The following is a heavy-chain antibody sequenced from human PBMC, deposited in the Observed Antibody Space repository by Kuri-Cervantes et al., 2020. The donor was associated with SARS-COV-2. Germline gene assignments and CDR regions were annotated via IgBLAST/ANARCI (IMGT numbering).Heavy chain of an antibody. J-gene: IGHJ4*02. CDR2: ISSSSSYI. Sequence: GGSLRLSCAASGFTFSSYSMNWVRQAPGKGLEWVSSISSSSSYIYYADSVKGRFTISRDNAKNSLYLQMNSLRAEDTAVYYCAKGQVRYGDFDMWGQGTLVTVSS. CDR3: AKGQVRYGDFDM. V-gene: IGHV3-21*04. CDR1: GFTFSSYS. D-gene: IGHD4-17*01.